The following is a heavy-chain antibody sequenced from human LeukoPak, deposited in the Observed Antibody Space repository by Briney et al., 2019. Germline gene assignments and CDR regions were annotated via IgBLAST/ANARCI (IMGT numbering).Heavy chain of an antibody. J-gene: IGHJ1*01. CDR1: GYTFTGYY. Sequence: ASVKVSCKASGYTFTGYYLHWVRQAPGQGLEWMGWIHPNSGDTNFAQRFQGRVTMTRDTSISTAYMELTSLRSDDTAVYYCARLATVPGWGQGTLVTISS. D-gene: IGHD6-19*01. CDR3: ARLATVPG. CDR2: IHPNSGDT. V-gene: IGHV1-2*02.